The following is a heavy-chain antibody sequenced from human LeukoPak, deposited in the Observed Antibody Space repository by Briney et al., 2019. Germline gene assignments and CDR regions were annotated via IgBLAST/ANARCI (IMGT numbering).Heavy chain of an antibody. CDR2: TYYRSKWYN. V-gene: IGHV6-1*01. J-gene: IGHJ4*02. CDR3: ARDGVAVAGMGFGIRYFDY. CDR1: GDTVSSNTAG. D-gene: IGHD6-19*01. Sequence: SQTLSLTCAISGDTVSSNTAGWSWIRQSPSRGLEWLGRTYYRSKWYNDYAVSVKSRITINPDTSKNQFSLQLNSVTPEDTAVYYCARDGVAVAGMGFGIRYFDYWGQGTLVTVSS.